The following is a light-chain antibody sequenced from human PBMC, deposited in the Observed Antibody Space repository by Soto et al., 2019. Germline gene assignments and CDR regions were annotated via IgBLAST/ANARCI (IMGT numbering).Light chain of an antibody. CDR1: SSDVGNYNR. CDR3: SSYTSSSTLDVV. Sequence: QSALTQPASVSGSPGQSITISCTGTSSDVGNYNRVSWYQQPPGTAPKLIIYEVSNRPSGVPDRFSGSKSGNTASLTISGLQAEDEADYYCSSYTSSSTLDVVFGGGTKLTVL. CDR2: EVS. V-gene: IGLV2-18*02. J-gene: IGLJ2*01.